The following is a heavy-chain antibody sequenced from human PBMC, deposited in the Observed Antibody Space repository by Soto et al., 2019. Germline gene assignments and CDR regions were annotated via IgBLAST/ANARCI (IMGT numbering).Heavy chain of an antibody. CDR3: ATAEVDY. J-gene: IGHJ4*02. Sequence: PGGSLRLSCAVSGFTFAKHWMHWVRQAPGKGLEWVSRMNSDGSTTDYADSVKGRFTVSRDNAKNTLYLQMNSLRAEDTAVYYCATAEVDYWGPGTLVTVSS. V-gene: IGHV3-74*01. CDR1: GFTFAKHW. CDR2: MNSDGSTT.